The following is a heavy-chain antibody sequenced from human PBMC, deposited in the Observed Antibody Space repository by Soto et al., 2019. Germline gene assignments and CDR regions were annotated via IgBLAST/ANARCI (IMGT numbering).Heavy chain of an antibody. CDR2: ISYGSSDT. V-gene: IGHV3-11*06. J-gene: IGHJ5*02. CDR1: GFTFSDYY. CDR3: ARDPNNSSSWWLDP. Sequence: QVQLVESGGGLVKPGGALRLSCEGSGFTFSDYYMTWIRQAPGKGLEWVSYISYGSSDTNYADSVKGRFTISRDNAKNSLFLQINNLRTEDTAVYYCARDPNNSSSWWLDPWGRGVLVTVSS. D-gene: IGHD6-6*01.